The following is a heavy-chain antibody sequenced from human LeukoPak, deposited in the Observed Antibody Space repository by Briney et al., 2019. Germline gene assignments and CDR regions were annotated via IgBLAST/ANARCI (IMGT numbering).Heavy chain of an antibody. V-gene: IGHV3-72*01. CDR2: SRNKANSYTT. CDR3: ARDLGSYSS. J-gene: IGHJ5*02. Sequence: GGSLRLSCAVSGFTLSDHYIDWVRQAPGKGLEWVGRSRNKANSYTTEYAPSVKGRFTSSRDDSVNSLYLQMNSLKTEDTAMYYCARDLGSYSSWGQGSLVTVSS. D-gene: IGHD1-26*01. CDR1: GFTLSDHY.